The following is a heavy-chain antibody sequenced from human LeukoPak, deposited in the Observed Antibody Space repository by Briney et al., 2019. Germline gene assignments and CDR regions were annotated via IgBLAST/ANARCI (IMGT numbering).Heavy chain of an antibody. V-gene: IGHV3-30-3*02. CDR1: GIIFWNLA. CDR2: ISYDGRNT. CDR3: AKDIYGPGTYLGTLDD. J-gene: IGHJ4*02. D-gene: IGHD3-10*01. Sequence: GGSPKLSCEASGIIFWNLAMHRGRPAPGKRLEWEAAISYDGRNTYYAETLEGRLTISRDNSKSSRFLPMNRLRGEDAAVYWCAKDIYGPGTYLGTLDDWGQGTLVAVSS.